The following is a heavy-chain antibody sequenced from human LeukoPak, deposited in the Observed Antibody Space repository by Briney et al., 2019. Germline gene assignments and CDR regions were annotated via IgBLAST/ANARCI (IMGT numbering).Heavy chain of an antibody. Sequence: PSETLSLTCAVSGGSISSSNWWSWVRQPPGKGLEWIGEIYHSGSTNYNPSLKSRVTISVDKSKNQVSLKLSSVTAADTAVYYCARDPRVDTAMVYYYYGMDVWGKGTTVTVSS. D-gene: IGHD5-18*01. CDR2: IYHSGST. CDR3: ARDPRVDTAMVYYYYGMDV. V-gene: IGHV4-4*02. CDR1: GGSISSSNW. J-gene: IGHJ6*04.